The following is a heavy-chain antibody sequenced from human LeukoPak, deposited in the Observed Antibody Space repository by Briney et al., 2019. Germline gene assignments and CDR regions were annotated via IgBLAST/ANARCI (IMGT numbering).Heavy chain of an antibody. CDR1: GFTFSSYG. CDR2: KWYDGSNK. V-gene: IGHV3-33*06. Sequence: QSGGALRLSCAAPGFTFSSYGMHWVRQAPGKGLEWEAAKWYDGSNKYYADSVKGRFTISRDNSKNTLYLQVNSLRGEDTAVYYCAKWGDYDILTGYYVPDYWDQGTLVTVSS. CDR3: AKWGDYDILTGYYVPDY. J-gene: IGHJ4*02. D-gene: IGHD3-9*01.